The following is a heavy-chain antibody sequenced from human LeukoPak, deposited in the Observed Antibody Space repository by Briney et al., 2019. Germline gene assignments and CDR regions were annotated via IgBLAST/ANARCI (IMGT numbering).Heavy chain of an antibody. V-gene: IGHV4-59*08. Sequence: PSETLSLTCTVSGGSISSYYWSWIRRPPGKGLEWIGYINYSGSTYYNPSLKSRVTISVDTSKNQFSLKLSSVTVADTAVYYCARSPGGYYYYYMDVWGKGTTVTVSS. J-gene: IGHJ6*03. CDR1: GGSISSYY. CDR3: ARSPGGYYYYYMDV. CDR2: INYSGST. D-gene: IGHD3-10*01.